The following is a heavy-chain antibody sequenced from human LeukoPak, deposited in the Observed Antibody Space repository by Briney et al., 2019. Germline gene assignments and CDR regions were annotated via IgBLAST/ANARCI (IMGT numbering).Heavy chain of an antibody. Sequence: PSQTLSLTCTVSGGSISGGSYYWSWIRQPAGKGLEWIGHIYTSGSPTYNPSLKSRVTISIDTSKNQFSLNLSSVTAADTAVYYCGREWLNWKDYYYMDVWGRGTTVTVSS. CDR2: IYTSGSP. V-gene: IGHV4-61*09. CDR3: GREWLNWKDYYYMDV. CDR1: GGSISGGSYY. J-gene: IGHJ6*03. D-gene: IGHD1-1*01.